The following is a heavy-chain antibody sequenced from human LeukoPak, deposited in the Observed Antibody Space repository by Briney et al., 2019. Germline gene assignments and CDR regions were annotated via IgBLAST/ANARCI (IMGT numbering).Heavy chain of an antibody. CDR2: IIPIFGTA. J-gene: IGHJ5*02. Sequence: GASVKVCCKASGGTFSSYAISWVRQAPGQGLEWMGGIIPIFGTANYAQRFQGRVTITADESTSTAYMELSSLRSEDTAVYYCARSRGGVPNWFDPWGQGTLVTVSS. V-gene: IGHV1-69*13. CDR1: GGTFSSYA. D-gene: IGHD3-10*01. CDR3: ARSRGGVPNWFDP.